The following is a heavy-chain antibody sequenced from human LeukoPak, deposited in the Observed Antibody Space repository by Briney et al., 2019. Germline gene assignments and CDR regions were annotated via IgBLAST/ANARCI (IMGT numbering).Heavy chain of an antibody. J-gene: IGHJ4*01. CDR3: AKQLVPAASFDY. CDR1: GFTFKNYA. CDR2: ISGDAVTS. V-gene: IGHV3-23*01. D-gene: IGHD2-2*01. Sequence: GGSLRLSCAASGFTFKNYAMNWVRQSPGQGLEWVSTISGDAVTSWYADSVKGRFTISRDNSKNTLYLQMNSLRAEDTAVYYCAKQLVPAASFDYWGQGTLVTVSS.